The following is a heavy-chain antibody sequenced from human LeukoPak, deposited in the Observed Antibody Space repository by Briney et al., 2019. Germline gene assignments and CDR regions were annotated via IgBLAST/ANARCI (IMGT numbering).Heavy chain of an antibody. Sequence: GGSLRLSCAASGFSFSTYAMHWVRQAPGKGREWVAVTSFDGTHKFYADSVKGRFTISRDNSKNTLYVQINSLRLEDTAVYFCARGQLRFLEWSSAFDYWGQGTLVTVSS. D-gene: IGHD3-3*01. CDR2: TSFDGTHK. V-gene: IGHV3-30*04. J-gene: IGHJ4*02. CDR3: ARGQLRFLEWSSAFDY. CDR1: GFSFSTYA.